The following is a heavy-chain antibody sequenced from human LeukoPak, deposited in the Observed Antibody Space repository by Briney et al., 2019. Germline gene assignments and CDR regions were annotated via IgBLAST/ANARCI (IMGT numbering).Heavy chain of an antibody. Sequence: PSETLSLTCTVSGGSISSSNYYWGWIRQPPGKGLEWIGSIHYSGSTYYNPSLKSRVTISVDTSKNQFSLKLISVTAADTAVYYCARHGHYCGGDWYLDYWGQGTLVTVSS. J-gene: IGHJ4*02. D-gene: IGHD2-21*02. CDR1: GGSISSSNYY. V-gene: IGHV4-39*01. CDR3: ARHGHYCGGDWYLDY. CDR2: IHYSGST.